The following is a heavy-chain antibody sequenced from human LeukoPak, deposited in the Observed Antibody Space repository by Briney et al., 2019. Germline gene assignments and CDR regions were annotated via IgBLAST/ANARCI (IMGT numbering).Heavy chain of an antibody. Sequence: GGSLRLSCAASGFTFSSYSINWVRQAPGKGLEWVSSISSSSSYIYYADSVKGRFTISRDNAENSLYLQMNSLRAEDTAVYYCARSPLGFWFGELLPPPANWFDPWGQGTLVTVSS. CDR2: ISSSSSYI. V-gene: IGHV3-21*01. CDR1: GFTFSSYS. CDR3: ARSPLGFWFGELLPPPANWFDP. D-gene: IGHD3-10*01. J-gene: IGHJ5*02.